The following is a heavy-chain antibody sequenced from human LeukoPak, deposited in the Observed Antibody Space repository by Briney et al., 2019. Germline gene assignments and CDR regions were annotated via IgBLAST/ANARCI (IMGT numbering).Heavy chain of an antibody. CDR3: ARAPPSSLNWFDP. CDR1: GGSISSYY. D-gene: IGHD2-2*01. CDR2: IYYSGST. V-gene: IGHV4-59*01. Sequence: SETLSLTCTVSGGSISSYYWSWIRQPPGKGLEWIGYIYYSGSTNYNPSLKSRVTISVDTSKNQFSLKLSPVTAADTAVYYCARAPPSSLNWFDPWGQGTLVTVSS. J-gene: IGHJ5*02.